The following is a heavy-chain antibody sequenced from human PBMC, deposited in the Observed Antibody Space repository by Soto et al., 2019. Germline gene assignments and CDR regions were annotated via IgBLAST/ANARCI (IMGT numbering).Heavy chain of an antibody. J-gene: IGHJ6*02. D-gene: IGHD1-26*01. Sequence: QVQLVESGGGVVQPGRSLRLSCAASGFTFSSYGMHWVRQAPGKGLEWVAVISYDGSNKYYADSVKGRFTISRDNSKNTLYLQMNSLRAEDTAVYYCAKDLARGGSYSYYYYGMDVWGQGTTVTVSS. CDR3: AKDLARGGSYSYYYYGMDV. V-gene: IGHV3-30*18. CDR1: GFTFSSYG. CDR2: ISYDGSNK.